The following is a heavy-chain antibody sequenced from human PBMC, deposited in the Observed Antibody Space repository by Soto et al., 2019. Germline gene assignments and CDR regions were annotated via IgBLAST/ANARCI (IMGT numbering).Heavy chain of an antibody. CDR1: RFTFSGNW. CDR3: ARGARI. V-gene: IGHV3-7*01. CDR2: IKEDGSEK. J-gene: IGHJ3*02. Sequence: EVQLVESGGDLVQPGGSLRLSCADSRFTFSGNWMYWVRQAPGKGLDWVANIKEDGSEKNYVDSVRGRFTISRDNAKNSLYLQLNSLRAEDTAVYYCARGARIWGQGTMVTVSS.